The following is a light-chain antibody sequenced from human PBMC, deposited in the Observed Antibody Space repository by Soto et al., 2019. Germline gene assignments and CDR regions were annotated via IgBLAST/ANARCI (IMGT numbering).Light chain of an antibody. Sequence: EIVMTQSPATLSVSPGERATLSCRASQSVGRNLAWYQQKPGQAPRLLIYGASTRATGIPARFSGSGSGTEFTLTISSLQSDDFAIYSCQQYNHWPPLTFGGGTKVVIK. CDR2: GAS. V-gene: IGKV3-15*01. J-gene: IGKJ4*01. CDR1: QSVGRN. CDR3: QQYNHWPPLT.